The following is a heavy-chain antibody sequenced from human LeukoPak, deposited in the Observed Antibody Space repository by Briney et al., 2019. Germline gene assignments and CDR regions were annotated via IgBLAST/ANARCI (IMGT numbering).Heavy chain of an antibody. J-gene: IGHJ4*02. V-gene: IGHV4-4*07. D-gene: IGHD7-27*01. CDR1: GASLTIYY. Sequence: SESLSLTCSVSGASLTIYYWNWIRQPAGKGLEWIGRYASGTTTHNPSLKSQFSMSIDTSKNRISLKLTSVTAADTAVYYCATGDHSFDNWGQGNLVTVTP. CDR2: YASGTT. CDR3: ATGDHSFDN.